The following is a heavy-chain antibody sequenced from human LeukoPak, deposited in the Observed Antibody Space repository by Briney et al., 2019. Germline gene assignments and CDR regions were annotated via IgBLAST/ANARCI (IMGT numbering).Heavy chain of an antibody. J-gene: IGHJ6*03. V-gene: IGHV4-59*01. CDR3: AREDYYMDV. CDR1: GGSISTYY. CDR2: VYYTGST. Sequence: PSVTLSLTCTVSGGSISTYYWSWIRQPPGKGLEWIGYVYYTGSTNYNPSLKSRVTISIDTSKNHFSLKLTSVTAADTAVYYCAREDYYMDVWGKGTTVTVSS.